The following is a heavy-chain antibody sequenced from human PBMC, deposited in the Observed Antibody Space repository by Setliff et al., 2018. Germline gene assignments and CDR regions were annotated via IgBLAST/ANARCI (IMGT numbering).Heavy chain of an antibody. CDR1: GFTFSSYA. CDR2: ISGSGGST. D-gene: IGHD2-15*01. Sequence: GGSLRLSCAASGFTFSSYAMHWVRQAPGKGLEWVSAISGSGGSTYYADSVKGRFTISRDNSKNTVYLEMNSLRAEDTAVYYCAKRGPYCSGGTCHYYFDYWGLGTLVTVSS. V-gene: IGHV3-23*01. J-gene: IGHJ4*02. CDR3: AKRGPYCSGGTCHYYFDY.